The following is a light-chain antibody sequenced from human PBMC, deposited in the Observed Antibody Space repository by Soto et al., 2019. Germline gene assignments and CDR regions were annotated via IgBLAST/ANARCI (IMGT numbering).Light chain of an antibody. V-gene: IGKV1-12*01. J-gene: IGKJ4*01. CDR3: QQGNSFPLT. CDR1: QDIDSW. Sequence: DIQMTQSPSSVSASIGDRVTITCRARQDIDSWLAWFQQKPGEAPRLLIYAAISLHSGVPSRFSGAGSGTDFSLTISSLQPEDFATYFCQQGNSFPLTFGGGTKVEIK. CDR2: AAI.